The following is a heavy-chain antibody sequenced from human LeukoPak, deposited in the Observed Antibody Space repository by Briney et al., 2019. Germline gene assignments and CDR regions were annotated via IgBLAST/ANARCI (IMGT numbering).Heavy chain of an antibody. V-gene: IGHV4-34*01. Sequence: SETLSLTCAVYGGSFSGYYWSWIRQPPGKGLEWIGEINHSGSTNYNPSLKSQVTISVDTSNNQFSLKLSSVTPADTAVYYCARGGGYSYGFGIVATPRPRAYYFDYWGQGTLVTVSS. CDR3: ARGGGYSYGFGIVATPRPRAYYFDY. CDR1: GGSFSGYY. D-gene: IGHD5-12*01. J-gene: IGHJ4*02. CDR2: INHSGST.